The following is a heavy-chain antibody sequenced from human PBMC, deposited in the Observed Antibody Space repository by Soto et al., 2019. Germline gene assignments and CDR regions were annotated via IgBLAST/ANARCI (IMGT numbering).Heavy chain of an antibody. J-gene: IGHJ2*01. Sequence: QVQLQESGPGLVKPSETLSLTCTVSGGSISTYYWSWIRQPPGKRLEWIGYIYYSGSTNYNPSLKSRATISVDTSKNQFSLKLSSVTAADTAVYYCARTTGDCSGGSCYYRYFDLWGRGTLVTVSS. V-gene: IGHV4-59*08. CDR2: IYYSGST. CDR3: ARTTGDCSGGSCYYRYFDL. D-gene: IGHD2-15*01. CDR1: GGSISTYY.